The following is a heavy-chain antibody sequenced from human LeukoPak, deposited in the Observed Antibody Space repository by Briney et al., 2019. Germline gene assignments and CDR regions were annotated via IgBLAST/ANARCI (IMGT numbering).Heavy chain of an antibody. J-gene: IGHJ5*02. CDR1: GFTFGDYD. Sequence: GGSLRLSCTASGFTFGDYDMNWVRQAPGKGLEWVGFIRSQPYGGTTEYAASVKGRFTISRDDSKRIAYLQMNSLKTEDTAVYYCTRDLDAWLVQGRWFDPWGQGTLVTVSS. V-gene: IGHV3-49*04. CDR3: TRDLDAWLVQGRWFDP. D-gene: IGHD6-19*01. CDR2: IRSQPYGGTT.